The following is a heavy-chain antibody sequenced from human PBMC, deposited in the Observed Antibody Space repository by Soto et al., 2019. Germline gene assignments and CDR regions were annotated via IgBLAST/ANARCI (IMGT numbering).Heavy chain of an antibody. CDR3: ARGKGRGYSYGYGAFDI. D-gene: IGHD5-18*01. V-gene: IGHV1-18*01. J-gene: IGHJ3*02. CDR1: GYTFTSYG. CDR2: ISAYNGNT. Sequence: ASVKVSCKASGYTFTSYGISWVRQAPGQGLEWMGWISAYNGNTNYAQKLQGRVTMTTDTSTSTAYTELRSLRSDDTAVYYCARGKGRGYSYGYGAFDIWGQGTMVTVSS.